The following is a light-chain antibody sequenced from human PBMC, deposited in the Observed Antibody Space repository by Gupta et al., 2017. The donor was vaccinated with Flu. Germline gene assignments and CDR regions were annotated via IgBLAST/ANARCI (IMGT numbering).Light chain of an antibody. J-gene: IGKJ1*01. CDR3: QHDDTYSGT. CDR1: QSIDNY. Sequence: GDRVTITCRASQSIDNYFAWYQQKPGKAPNLLIYKASSLESGFPSRFSGSGALTEFALTISSLQPDDFETYYCQHDDTYSGTFGQGTKVEIK. V-gene: IGKV1-5*03. CDR2: KAS.